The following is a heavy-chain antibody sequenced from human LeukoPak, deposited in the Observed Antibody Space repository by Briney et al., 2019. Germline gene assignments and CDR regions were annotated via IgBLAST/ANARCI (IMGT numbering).Heavy chain of an antibody. CDR2: ISSSSSYI. CDR3: ARTRVGATTVFLV. CDR1: GFTFSSYS. V-gene: IGHV3-21*01. Sequence: GGSLRLSCAGSGFTFSSYSMNWVRQAPGKGLEWVSSISSSSSYIYYADSVKGRFTISRDNAKNSLYLQMNSLRAEDTAVYYCARTRVGATTVFLVWGQGTLVTVSS. D-gene: IGHD1-26*01. J-gene: IGHJ4*02.